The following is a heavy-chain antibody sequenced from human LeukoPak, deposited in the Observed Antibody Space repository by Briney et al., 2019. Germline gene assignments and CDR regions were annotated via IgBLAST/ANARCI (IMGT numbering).Heavy chain of an antibody. Sequence: PSETLSLTCTVSGGSISSYYWSWIRQSPGKGLEWIGYIYSTGSTNYNPSLKSRVTISVDTSKNQFSLKLNSVTAAVTAVYYCARDRRGTSCYDYWGQGTLVTVSS. D-gene: IGHD2-2*01. CDR1: GGSISSYY. CDR2: IYSTGST. J-gene: IGHJ4*02. V-gene: IGHV4-59*01. CDR3: ARDRRGTSCYDY.